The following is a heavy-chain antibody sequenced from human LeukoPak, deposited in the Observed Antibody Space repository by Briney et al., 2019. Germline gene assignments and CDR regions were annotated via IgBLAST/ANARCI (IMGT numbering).Heavy chain of an antibody. CDR3: ARTYSGAVVAPSPHYCFDY. CDR1: GGTFSRYV. V-gene: IGHV1-69*05. Sequence: SVTVPCKASGGTFSRYVISWVGQAPGQGRGWVGGIILIFGTANHAQKSQGRVTITTDKSTSTAYMELSSLRSEDTAVYSAARTYSGAVVAPSPHYCFDYWGQGTLVTVSS. CDR2: IILIFGTA. J-gene: IGHJ4*02. D-gene: IGHD2-15*01.